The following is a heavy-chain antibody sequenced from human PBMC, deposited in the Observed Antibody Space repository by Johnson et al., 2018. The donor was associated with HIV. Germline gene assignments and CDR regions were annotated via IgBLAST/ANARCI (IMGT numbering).Heavy chain of an antibody. D-gene: IGHD6-19*01. CDR3: ARVRRSGWYDNDAFDI. CDR1: GFTFSSYA. CDR2: IKQDGSEK. V-gene: IGHV3-7*04. J-gene: IGHJ3*02. Sequence: EQLVESGGGVVRPGGSLRLSCVASGFTFSSYAMHWVRQAPGKGLEWVANIKQDGSEKYYVDSVKGRFTISRDNAKNSLYLQMNSLIPEDTAVYYCARVRRSGWYDNDAFDIWGQGTMVIVSS.